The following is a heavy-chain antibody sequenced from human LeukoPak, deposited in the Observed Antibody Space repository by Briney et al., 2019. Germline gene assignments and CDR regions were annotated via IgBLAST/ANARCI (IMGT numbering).Heavy chain of an antibody. Sequence: SETLSLTCTVSGGSISSYYWSWIRQPPGKGLEWIGYIHYSGSTNNNPSLKSRVTISVDTSKNQFSLKLSSVTAADTAVYYCARGPISGYFSWFDPWGQGTLVTVSS. J-gene: IGHJ5*02. V-gene: IGHV4-59*12. CDR2: IHYSGST. CDR3: ARGPISGYFSWFDP. CDR1: GGSISSYY. D-gene: IGHD3-22*01.